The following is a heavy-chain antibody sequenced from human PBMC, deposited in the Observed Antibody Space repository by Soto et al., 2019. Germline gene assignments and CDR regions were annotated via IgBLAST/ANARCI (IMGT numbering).Heavy chain of an antibody. CDR3: AYKRDVYRGFKY. CDR2: IYWVDDQ. D-gene: IGHD5-18*01. J-gene: IGHJ4*02. Sequence: QITLKESGPTLVKPTQTLTVTCTFSGFSFSVNGVAVGWIRQPPGQALEWPALIYWVDDQRYNPSLKDRRTITKDTARNQVVLTMTNMDPVDTATYYCAYKRDVYRGFKYWGQGSLVTVSS. V-gene: IGHV2-5*02. CDR1: GFSFSVNGVA.